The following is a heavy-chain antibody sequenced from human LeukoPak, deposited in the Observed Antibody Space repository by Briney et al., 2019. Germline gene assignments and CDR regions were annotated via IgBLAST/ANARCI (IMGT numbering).Heavy chain of an antibody. CDR1: GFTFGSYA. J-gene: IGHJ4*02. CDR3: AKTTAGYSSGRYPAWPIDY. V-gene: IGHV3-23*01. D-gene: IGHD2-15*01. CDR2: IIGSGGSA. Sequence: GRSLRLSCAASGFTFGSYAMYWVRQAPGKGLEWVSGIIGSGGSAHYADSVKGRFTISRHNSKNTVYLQMDSLRSEETATYYCAKTTAGYSSGRYPAWPIDYWGQGTLVTVSS.